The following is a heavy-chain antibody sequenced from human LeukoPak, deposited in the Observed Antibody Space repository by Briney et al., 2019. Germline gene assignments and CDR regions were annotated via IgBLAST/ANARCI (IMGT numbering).Heavy chain of an antibody. J-gene: IGHJ6*02. Sequence: GGSLRLSCAASGFTLSSYGMHWVRQAPGKGLEWVGRTRNKANSYTIEYAASVKGRFTISRDDSKNSLYLQMNSLKTEDTAVYYCAREGTLTDCSGGSCYLYYYGMDVWGQGTTVTVSS. CDR1: GFTLSSYG. V-gene: IGHV3-72*01. CDR3: AREGTLTDCSGGSCYLYYYGMDV. CDR2: TRNKANSYTI. D-gene: IGHD2-15*01.